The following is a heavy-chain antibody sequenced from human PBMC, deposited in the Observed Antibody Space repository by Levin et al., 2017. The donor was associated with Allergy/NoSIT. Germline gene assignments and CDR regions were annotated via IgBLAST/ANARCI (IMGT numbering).Heavy chain of an antibody. CDR1: GGSISSSSYY. CDR3: ARHKDVATDAFDI. J-gene: IGHJ3*02. Sequence: PSETLSLTCTVSGGSISSSSYYWGWIRQPPGKGLEWIGSIYYSGSTYYNPSLKSRATISVDTSKNQFSLKLSSVTAADTAVYYCARHKDVATDAFDIWGQGTMVTVSS. V-gene: IGHV4-39*01. CDR2: IYYSGST. D-gene: IGHD1-26*01.